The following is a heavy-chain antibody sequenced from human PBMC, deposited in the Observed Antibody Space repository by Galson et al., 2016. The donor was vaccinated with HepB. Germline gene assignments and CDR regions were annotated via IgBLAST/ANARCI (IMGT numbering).Heavy chain of an antibody. J-gene: IGHJ6*02. D-gene: IGHD1-20*01. V-gene: IGHV3-23*01. CDR1: GFAFSSSA. Sequence: SLRLSCAASGFAFSSSAMSWVRQASGKGLEWVSAISGSGGNTYYADSVKGRFTISRDNSKNTLFLQLNSLRAADKAIYYCAKGFPLGGYYWYAVDVWGQGTTVTASS. CDR2: ISGSGGNT. CDR3: AKGFPLGGYYWYAVDV.